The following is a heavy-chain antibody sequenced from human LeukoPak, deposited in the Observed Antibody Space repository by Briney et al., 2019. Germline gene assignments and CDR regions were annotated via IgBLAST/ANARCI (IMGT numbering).Heavy chain of an antibody. CDR1: GFTFDDYA. CDR2: ISWNSGSI. CDR3: ATDTSGDYYYYMDV. J-gene: IGHJ6*03. Sequence: GRSLRLSCAASGFTFDDYAMHWVRQAPGKGLEWASGISWNSGSIGYADSVKGRFTISRDNAKNSLYLQMNSLRAEDTALYYCATDTSGDYYYYMDVWGKGTTGTVSS. V-gene: IGHV3-9*01. D-gene: IGHD1-14*01.